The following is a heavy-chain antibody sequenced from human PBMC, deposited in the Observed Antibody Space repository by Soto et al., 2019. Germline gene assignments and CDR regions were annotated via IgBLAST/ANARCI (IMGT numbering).Heavy chain of an antibody. Sequence: EVQLLESGGGLVQPGGSLRLSCTASGFTFTSHVMSWVRQTPGKGLEWVSSISDSGGSTYYADSVMGRFTISRDNSKNTLYLQVNSLRAEDTAAYYCAKGLNWGQGTLVTVSS. CDR2: ISDSGGST. J-gene: IGHJ4*02. V-gene: IGHV3-23*01. CDR1: GFTFTSHV. CDR3: AKGLN.